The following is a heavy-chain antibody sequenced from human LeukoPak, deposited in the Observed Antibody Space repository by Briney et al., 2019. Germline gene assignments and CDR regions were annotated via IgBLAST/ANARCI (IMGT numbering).Heavy chain of an antibody. CDR1: GYTFTSYA. D-gene: IGHD3-10*01. J-gene: IGHJ6*02. CDR3: ARDQLRYYGSNNYYSDMDF. CDR2: INAYNGGT. Sequence: ASVKVSCKASGYTFTSYAIAWVRQAPGQGLEWMGWINAYNGGTNYAQKFRGRVTMTTDTSTNTGYMELRSLRSDDTAVYFCARDQLRYYGSNNYYSDMDFWGQGTTVTVSS. V-gene: IGHV1-18*01.